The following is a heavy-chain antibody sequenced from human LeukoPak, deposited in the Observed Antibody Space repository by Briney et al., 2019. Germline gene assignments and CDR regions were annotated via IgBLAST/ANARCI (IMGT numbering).Heavy chain of an antibody. Sequence: ASVKVSCKASGYTFTNYAMHWVRQAPGQRLEWMGWINAGNGNTKFSQKFQSRVTITRDTSASTAYMELSSLRSEDTAVYYCARARVLYDSSGYYPWGQGTLVTVSS. D-gene: IGHD3-22*01. CDR2: INAGNGNT. V-gene: IGHV1-3*01. CDR3: ARARVLYDSSGYYP. CDR1: GYTFTNYA. J-gene: IGHJ5*02.